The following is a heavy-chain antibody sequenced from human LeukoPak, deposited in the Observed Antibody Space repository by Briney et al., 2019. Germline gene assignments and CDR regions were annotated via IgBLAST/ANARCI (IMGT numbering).Heavy chain of an antibody. Sequence: SETLSLTCTVSGGSISSYYWSWIRQPPGKGLEWIAYIYYSESTSYNPSLKSRVTISVDTSKNQFSLKLSSVTAADTAVYYCARLRRYYYDSSGYYTILFDYWGQGTLVTVSS. CDR1: GGSISSYY. CDR3: ARLRRYYYDSSGYYTILFDY. CDR2: IYYSEST. V-gene: IGHV4-59*08. D-gene: IGHD3-22*01. J-gene: IGHJ4*02.